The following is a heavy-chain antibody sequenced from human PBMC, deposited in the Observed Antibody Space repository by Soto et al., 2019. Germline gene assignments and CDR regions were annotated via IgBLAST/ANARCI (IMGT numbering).Heavy chain of an antibody. CDR3: ARTFGVGSPYYYYGMDV. D-gene: IGHD3-3*01. CDR1: GYDFTNYW. Sequence: PGASLKISCQCSGYDFTNYWIGWVRQMPGKGLEWMGIIYPGDSDTRYSPSFQGQVTISADKSISSAYLHWSNLRASDTATYYCARTFGVGSPYYYYGMDVWGQGTTVTVSS. CDR2: IYPGDSDT. V-gene: IGHV5-51*01. J-gene: IGHJ6*02.